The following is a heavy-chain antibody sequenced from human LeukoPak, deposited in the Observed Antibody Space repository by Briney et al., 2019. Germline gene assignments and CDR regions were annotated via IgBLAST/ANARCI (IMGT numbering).Heavy chain of an antibody. V-gene: IGHV3-20*04. CDR1: GFAFDDYG. Sequence: GGSLRLSCAASGFAFDDYGMSWVRQAPGKGLEWVSGINWNGGSTGYADSVKGRFTISRDNAKNSLYLQMNSLRAEDTALYYCARQGIAVAGVAFDIWGQGTMVTVSS. CDR3: ARQGIAVAGVAFDI. D-gene: IGHD6-19*01. J-gene: IGHJ3*02. CDR2: INWNGGST.